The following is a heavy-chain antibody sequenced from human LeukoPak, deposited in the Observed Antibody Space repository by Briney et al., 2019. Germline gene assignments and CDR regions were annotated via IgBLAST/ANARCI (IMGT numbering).Heavy chain of an antibody. CDR1: GFRFRNHW. CDR3: ARDLNWETY. V-gene: IGHV3-7*01. J-gene: IGHJ4*02. D-gene: IGHD7-27*01. CDR2: IKTDGSQI. Sequence: GGSLRLSCEASGFRFRNHWMNWVRQAPGKGLEWVANIKTDGSQIYYVDSVKGRFTIPRDNAKNSLYLQMNSLRAEDTAVYYCARDLNWETYWGQGTLVSVSS.